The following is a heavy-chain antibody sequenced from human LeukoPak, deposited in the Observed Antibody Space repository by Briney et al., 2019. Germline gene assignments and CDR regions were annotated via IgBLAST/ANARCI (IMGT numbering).Heavy chain of an antibody. D-gene: IGHD3-3*01. Sequence: GGSLRLSCAASGLTFSSYAMHWVRQAPGKGLEWVAVISYDGSNKYYADSVKGRFTISRGNSKNTLYLQMNSLRAEDTAVYYCARADFWSGYRLLDYWGQGTLVTVSS. CDR1: GLTFSSYA. V-gene: IGHV3-30-3*01. CDR2: ISYDGSNK. CDR3: ARADFWSGYRLLDY. J-gene: IGHJ4*02.